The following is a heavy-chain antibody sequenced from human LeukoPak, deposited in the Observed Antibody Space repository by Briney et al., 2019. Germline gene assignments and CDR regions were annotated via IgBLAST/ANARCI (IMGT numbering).Heavy chain of an antibody. CDR2: ISSRSSYI. D-gene: IGHD2-2*01. J-gene: IGHJ4*02. CDR1: GFTFSSYS. Sequence: GGSLRLSCAASGFTFSSYSMNWVRQAPGKGLEWVSSISSRSSYIYYADSVKGRFTISRDNAKNSLYLQMNSLRAEDTAVYYCASVWGYCSSTSCYAPHWGQGTLVTVSS. V-gene: IGHV3-21*01. CDR3: ASVWGYCSSTSCYAPH.